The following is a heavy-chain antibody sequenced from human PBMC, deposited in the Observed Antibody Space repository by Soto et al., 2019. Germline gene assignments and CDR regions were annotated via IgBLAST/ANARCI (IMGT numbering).Heavy chain of an antibody. V-gene: IGHV4-39*01. CDR3: ARGITMIALDWFDP. CDR1: GGSISSSSYY. J-gene: IGHJ5*02. Sequence: PSETLSLTCTVSGGSISSSSYYWGWIRQPPGKGLEWIGSIYYSGSTYYNPSLKSRVTISVDTSKNQFSLKLSSVTAADTAVYYCARGITMIALDWFDPWGQGTLVTVSS. CDR2: IYYSGST. D-gene: IGHD3-22*01.